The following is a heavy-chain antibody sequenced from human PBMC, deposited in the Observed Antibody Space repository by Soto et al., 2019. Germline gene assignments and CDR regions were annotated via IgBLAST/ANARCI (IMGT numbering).Heavy chain of an antibody. CDR3: ARDEVTSDPSIGDQDY. J-gene: IGHJ4*02. V-gene: IGHV3-30-3*01. D-gene: IGHD3-10*01. Sequence: QVQLVESGGGVVQPGRSLRLSCAASGFTFSSYAMHWVRQAPGKGLEWVAVISYDGSNKYYADSVKGRFTISRDNSKNTLYLQMNSLRAEDTAVYYCARDEVTSDPSIGDQDYWGQGTLVTVSS. CDR1: GFTFSSYA. CDR2: ISYDGSNK.